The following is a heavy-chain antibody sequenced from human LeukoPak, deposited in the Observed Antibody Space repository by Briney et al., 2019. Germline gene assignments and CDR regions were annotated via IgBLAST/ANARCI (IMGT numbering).Heavy chain of an antibody. CDR2: IIPILGIA. D-gene: IGHD4-17*01. J-gene: IGHJ2*01. V-gene: IGHV1-69*04. Sequence: SVKVSCKASGGTFSSYAISWVRQAPGQGLEWMGRIIPILGIANYAQKFQGRVTITADKSTSTAYMELSSLRSEDTAVYYCARETTVTTFHWYFDLWGRGALVTVSS. CDR1: GGTFSSYA. CDR3: ARETTVTTFHWYFDL.